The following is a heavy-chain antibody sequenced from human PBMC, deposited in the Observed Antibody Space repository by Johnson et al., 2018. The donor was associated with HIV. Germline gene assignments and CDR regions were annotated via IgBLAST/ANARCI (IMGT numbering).Heavy chain of an antibody. D-gene: IGHD5-24*01. Sequence: VQVVESGGGLVQPGGSLRLSCAASGFTVSSNYMTWVRQGPGKGLEWVSVINSGGGTYYADSVTGRFTISRDNSKNTLYLQMNSLRAEDTAVYFCARGCRDGYTCDAFDVWGQGTRVTVSS. CDR1: GFTVSSNY. CDR3: ARGCRDGYTCDAFDV. J-gene: IGHJ3*01. V-gene: IGHV3-66*01. CDR2: INSGGGT.